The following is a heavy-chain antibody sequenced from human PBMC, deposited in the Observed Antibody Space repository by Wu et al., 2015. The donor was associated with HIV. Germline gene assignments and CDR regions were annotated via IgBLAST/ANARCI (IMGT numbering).Heavy chain of an antibody. V-gene: IGHV1-2*02. CDR3: ARAYCSGGGCYSDAFDL. CDR1: GYTFTDYY. CDR2: INPNSSDT. Sequence: AELKKPGASVKVSCKVSGYTFTDYYMHWVRQAPGLGLEWLGWINPNSSDTNYAQRFQGRVTMTRDTSLSTAYLELRRLRSDDTALYYCARAYCSGGGCYSDAFDLWGQGTMVTVSS. D-gene: IGHD2-15*01. J-gene: IGHJ3*01.